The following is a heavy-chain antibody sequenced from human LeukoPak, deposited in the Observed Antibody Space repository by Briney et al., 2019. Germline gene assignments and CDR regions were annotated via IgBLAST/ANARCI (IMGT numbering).Heavy chain of an antibody. Sequence: ASVKVSCKASVYTLTDYCLHWVRQAPGQGLEWMGWINPNSGGTDYAQNFQGRVTMTRDTSISTAYMELSRLKSDDTAVYYCARGAPHISGPGDWGQGTLVTVSS. D-gene: IGHD6-19*01. CDR1: VYTLTDYC. J-gene: IGHJ4*02. V-gene: IGHV1-2*02. CDR2: INPNSGGT. CDR3: ARGAPHISGPGD.